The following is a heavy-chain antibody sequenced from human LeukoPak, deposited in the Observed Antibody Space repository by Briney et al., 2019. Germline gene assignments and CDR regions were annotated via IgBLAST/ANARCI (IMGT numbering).Heavy chain of an antibody. V-gene: IGHV6-1*01. J-gene: IGHJ3*02. CDR2: TYYRSRWLN. CDR1: GDSVSSNSAT. CDR3: VRDSGMGLDAFDI. D-gene: IGHD3-10*01. Sequence: SQTLSLTCAVSGDSVSSNSATWNWIRQSPSRGLEWLGRTYYRSRWLNDYAVSVKGRITVNPDTSKNQFSLQLHSVSPEDMAVYYCVRDSGMGLDAFDIWGQGTMVTVSS.